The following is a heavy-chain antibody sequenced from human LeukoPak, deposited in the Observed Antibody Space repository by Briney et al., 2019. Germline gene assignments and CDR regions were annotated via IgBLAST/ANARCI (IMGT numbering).Heavy chain of an antibody. V-gene: IGHV3-53*01. Sequence: PGGSLRLSCAASGFTVSDSYMSWVRQAPGRGLEWLSVVYSDDSTYYADSVMGRFTISRDNSKNTMYLQMNSLRAEDTALYYCTRDWGAASGYWGQGTLVTVSS. J-gene: IGHJ4*02. D-gene: IGHD6-13*01. CDR1: GFTVSDSY. CDR3: TRDWGAASGY. CDR2: VYSDDST.